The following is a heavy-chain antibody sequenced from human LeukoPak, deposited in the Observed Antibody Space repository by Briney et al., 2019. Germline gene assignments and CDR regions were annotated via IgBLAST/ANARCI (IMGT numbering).Heavy chain of an antibody. Sequence: GGSLRLSCAASGFTFSSHAMHWVRQAPGKGLEWVSAISGSGGSTYYADSVKGRFTISRDNSKNALYLQMNSLRAEDTAVYYCAKDGTIVVVPADYWGQGTLVTVSS. V-gene: IGHV3-23*01. J-gene: IGHJ4*02. D-gene: IGHD2-2*01. CDR2: ISGSGGST. CDR1: GFTFSSHA. CDR3: AKDGTIVVVPADY.